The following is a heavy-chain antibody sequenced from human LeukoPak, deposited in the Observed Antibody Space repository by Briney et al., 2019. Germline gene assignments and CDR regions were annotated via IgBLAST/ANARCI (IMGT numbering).Heavy chain of an antibody. CDR2: ISSNGGST. D-gene: IGHD1-26*01. CDR1: GFTFSSYA. CDR3: ARGPNLARIDWYFDY. Sequence: PGGSLRLSCAASGFTFSSYAMHWVRQAPGKGLEYVSAISSNGGSTYYANSVKGRFTISRDNSKNTLYLQMGSLRAEDMAVYYCARGPNLARIDWYFDYWAREPWSPSPQ. J-gene: IGHJ4*02. V-gene: IGHV3-64*01.